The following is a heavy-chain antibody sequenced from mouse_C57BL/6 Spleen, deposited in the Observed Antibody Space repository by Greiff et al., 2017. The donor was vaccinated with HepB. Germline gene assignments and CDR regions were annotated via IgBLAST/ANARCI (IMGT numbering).Heavy chain of an antibody. V-gene: IGHV5-16*01. D-gene: IGHD2-2*01. CDR2: INYDGSST. Sequence: DVKLVESEGGLVQPGSSMKLSCTASGFTFSDYYMAWVRQVPEKGLEWVANINYDGSSTYYLDSLKSRFIISRDNAKNILYLQMSSLKSEDTATYYCAREVGYGGYFDYWGQGTTLTVSS. J-gene: IGHJ2*01. CDR1: GFTFSDYY. CDR3: AREVGYGGYFDY.